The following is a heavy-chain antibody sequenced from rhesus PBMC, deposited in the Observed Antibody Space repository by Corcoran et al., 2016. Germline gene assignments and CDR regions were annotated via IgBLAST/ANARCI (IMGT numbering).Heavy chain of an antibody. CDR3: ARDVNTATDNSFDL. Sequence: QVHLQESGPGLVKPSETLSLTCAVSGDSLSGPYAWHWIRPPPGTGLEWFGDVYGPRGNTIDNPSLRDRVTIAMDTSKNQFSLRLTSVTAADMAVYYCARDVNTATDNSFDLWGRGILVTVSS. J-gene: IGHJ5-2*02. CDR1: GDSLSGPYA. CDR2: VYGPRGNT. D-gene: IGHD4-23*01. V-gene: IGHV4-76*01.